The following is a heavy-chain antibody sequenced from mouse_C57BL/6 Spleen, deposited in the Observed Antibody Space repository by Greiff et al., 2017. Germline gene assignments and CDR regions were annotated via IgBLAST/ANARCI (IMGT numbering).Heavy chain of an antibody. J-gene: IGHJ2*01. CDR2: FSSGGDYI. Sequence: EVQLVESGEGLVKPGGSLKLSCAASGFTFSSSAMSWVRQTPEKWLTWVAYFSSGGDYIYYADTVKGRFTISRDNARNTLYLQMSSLKSEDTVMYYCTNGYYFDDRGQGTTLTVSS. CDR3: TNGYYFDD. D-gene: IGHD2-2*01. V-gene: IGHV5-9-1*02. CDR1: GFTFSSSA.